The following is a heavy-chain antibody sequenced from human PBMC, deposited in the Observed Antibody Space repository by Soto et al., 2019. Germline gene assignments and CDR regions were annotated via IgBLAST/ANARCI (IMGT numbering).Heavy chain of an antibody. CDR1: GFTFSSYD. D-gene: IGHD5-18*01. J-gene: IGHJ6*02. CDR2: IGTAGDT. Sequence: PGGSLRLSCAASGFTFSSYDMHWVRQATGKGLEWVSAIGTAGDTYYPGSVKGRFTISIDNAKNSLYLQMNSLRAEDTAVYYCERDRYSYGLTYYYYGMDVWGQGTTVTVSS. V-gene: IGHV3-13*01. CDR3: ERDRYSYGLTYYYYGMDV.